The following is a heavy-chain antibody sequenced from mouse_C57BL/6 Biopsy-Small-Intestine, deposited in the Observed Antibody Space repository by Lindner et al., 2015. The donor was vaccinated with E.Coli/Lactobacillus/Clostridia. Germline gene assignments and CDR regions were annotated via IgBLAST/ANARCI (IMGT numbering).Heavy chain of an antibody. CDR2: INPSTGGT. J-gene: IGHJ2*01. V-gene: IGHV1-43*01. CDR3: ARKGMDGNFGY. D-gene: IGHD2-1*01. CDR1: GYSFTGYY. Sequence: VQLQESGPELVKPGASVKISCKASGYSFTGYYMHWVKQSSEKSLEWIGEINPSTGGTSYNQKFKGKATLTVDKSSSTAYMQLKSLTSEDSAVYYCARKGMDGNFGYWGQGTTLTVSS.